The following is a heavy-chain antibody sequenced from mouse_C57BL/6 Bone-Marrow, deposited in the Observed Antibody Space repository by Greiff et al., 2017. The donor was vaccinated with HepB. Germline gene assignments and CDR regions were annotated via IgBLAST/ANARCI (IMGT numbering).Heavy chain of an antibody. CDR1: GFNIKDYY. V-gene: IGHV14-1*01. D-gene: IGHD1-1*01. Sequence: EVHLVESGAELVRPGASVKLSCTASGFNIKDYYMHWVKQRPEQGLEWIGRIDPEDGDTEYAPKFQGKATMTVDTSSNTAYLQLSSLTSEDTAVFYCTTSIYGSSLDYWGQGTTLTVSS. CDR2: IDPEDGDT. CDR3: TTSIYGSSLDY. J-gene: IGHJ2*01.